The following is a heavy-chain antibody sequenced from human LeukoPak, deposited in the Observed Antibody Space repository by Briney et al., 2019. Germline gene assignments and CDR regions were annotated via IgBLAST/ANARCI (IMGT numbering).Heavy chain of an antibody. D-gene: IGHD3-22*01. Sequence: ASVKVSCKASGYTFTGCYMHWVRQAPGQGLEWMGWISAYNGNTNYAQKLQGRVTMTTDTSTSTSYMELRSRRSDDTAGYYCARAGDYYDSSGSPFDYWGQGTLVTVSS. J-gene: IGHJ4*02. CDR2: ISAYNGNT. CDR1: GYTFTGCY. CDR3: ARAGDYYDSSGSPFDY. V-gene: IGHV1-18*04.